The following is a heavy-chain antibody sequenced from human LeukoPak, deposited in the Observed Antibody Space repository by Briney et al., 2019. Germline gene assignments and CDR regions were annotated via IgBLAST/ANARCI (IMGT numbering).Heavy chain of an antibody. V-gene: IGHV1-18*01. CDR1: GYTFTSYG. Sequence: ASVKVSCKASGYTFTSYGISWVRQAPGQGLEWMGWISAYNGNTNYAQKLQGRVTMTTDTSTSTAYMELRSLRSDDTAVYYCARFQKTYYDFWSGQTTGHGMDAWGQGTTVTVSS. CDR2: ISAYNGNT. J-gene: IGHJ6*02. CDR3: ARFQKTYYDFWSGQTTGHGMDA. D-gene: IGHD3-3*01.